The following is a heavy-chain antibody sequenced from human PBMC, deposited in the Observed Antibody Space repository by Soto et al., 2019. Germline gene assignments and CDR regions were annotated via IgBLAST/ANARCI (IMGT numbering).Heavy chain of an antibody. J-gene: IGHJ4*02. Sequence: PSETLSLTCAVYGGSFSGYYWSWIRQPPGKGLEWIGEINHSGSTNYNPSLKSRVTISVDTSKNQFSLKLSSVTAADTAVYYCASTQDILTGYYGGFDDWGQGTLVTVSS. CDR2: INHSGST. V-gene: IGHV4-34*01. D-gene: IGHD3-9*01. CDR1: GGSFSGYY. CDR3: ASTQDILTGYYGGFDD.